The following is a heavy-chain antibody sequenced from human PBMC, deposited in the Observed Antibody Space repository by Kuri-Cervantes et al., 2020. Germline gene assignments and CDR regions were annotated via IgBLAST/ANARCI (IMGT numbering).Heavy chain of an antibody. CDR2: ISSSSSYI. CDR3: ARDGFSYGMTSFDY. V-gene: IGHV3-21*06. J-gene: IGHJ4*02. Sequence: GESLKISCAASGFTFSGYSMNWVRQAPGKGLEWVSSISSSSSYIYYADSVKGRFTISRDNAKSSLYLQLEALRAADTAVYYCARDGFSYGMTSFDYWGRGTLVTVSS. CDR1: GFTFSGYS. D-gene: IGHD3-16*01.